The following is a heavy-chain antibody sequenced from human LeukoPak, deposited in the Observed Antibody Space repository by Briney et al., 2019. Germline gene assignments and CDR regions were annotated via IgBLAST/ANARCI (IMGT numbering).Heavy chain of an antibody. CDR2: ISWNSGSI. CDR3: AKTQGGWYGGFDY. CDR1: GFTFDDYA. V-gene: IGHV3-9*01. D-gene: IGHD6-19*01. J-gene: IGHJ4*02. Sequence: GGSLRLSCAASGFTFDDYAMHWVRQAPGKGLEWVSGISWNSGSIGYADSVKGRFTISRDNAKNSLYLQMNSLRAEDTALYYCAKTQGGWYGGFDYWGQGTLVTVSS.